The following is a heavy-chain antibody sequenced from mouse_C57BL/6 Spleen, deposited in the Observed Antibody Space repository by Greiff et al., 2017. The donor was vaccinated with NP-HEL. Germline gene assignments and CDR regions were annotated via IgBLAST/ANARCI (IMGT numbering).Heavy chain of an antibody. D-gene: IGHD1-2*01. V-gene: IGHV3-2*02. J-gene: IGHJ2*01. CDR3: ARTARIKY. Sequence: DVKLQESGPGLVKPSPSLSLTCTVPGYSITSGYGWNWIRQFPGNKLEWMGYISYSGSTNYNPSLKSRISITRDTSKNQFFLQLNSVTTEDTATYYWARTARIKYWGQGTTLTVSS. CDR2: ISYSGST. CDR1: GYSITSGYG.